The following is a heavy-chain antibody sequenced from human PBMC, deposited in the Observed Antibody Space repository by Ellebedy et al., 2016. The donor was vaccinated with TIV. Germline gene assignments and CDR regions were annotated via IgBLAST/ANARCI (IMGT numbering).Heavy chain of an antibody. D-gene: IGHD6-19*01. V-gene: IGHV3-23*01. J-gene: IGHJ4*02. CDR1: GFTFRSYA. CDR2: LTNTGSIT. CDR3: AKVALPGLPVSVDY. Sequence: GESLKISCAASGFTFRSYAMSWVRQAPGKGLEWVSSLTNTGSITYYADSVKGRFTLSRDNSKNTLYLQMNRLRADDTALYYCAKVALPGLPVSVDYWGQGTLVTVSS.